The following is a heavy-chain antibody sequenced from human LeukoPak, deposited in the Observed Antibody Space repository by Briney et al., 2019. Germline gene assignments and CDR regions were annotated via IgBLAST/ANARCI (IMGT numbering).Heavy chain of an antibody. CDR1: GDTFTSYG. D-gene: IGHD3-3*01. V-gene: IGHV1-18*01. J-gene: IGHJ4*02. CDR2: ISAYNGNT. Sequence: ASVKVSCKASGDTFTSYGISWVRQTPGQGLEWMGWISAYNGNTNYAQKLKGRVTMTTDTSTSTAYMELRSLRSDDTAVYYCARDRGYDFWSGYWPQGYWGQGTLVTVSS. CDR3: ARDRGYDFWSGYWPQGY.